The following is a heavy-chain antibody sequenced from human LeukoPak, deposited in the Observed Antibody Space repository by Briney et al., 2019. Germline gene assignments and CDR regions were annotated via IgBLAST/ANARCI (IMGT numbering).Heavy chain of an antibody. CDR1: GGSINSYY. CDR3: VRVGGASSMLSAFDI. J-gene: IGHJ3*02. CDR2: IYNSETI. Sequence: SETLSLTCTVSGGSINSYYWSWIRQPPGKGLEWIGYIYNSETINYNPSLTSRVTISLDTSKNQVSLKLTSVTAADTAVYYCVRVGGASSMLSAFDIWGQGTIVTVSS. D-gene: IGHD6-6*01. V-gene: IGHV4-59*01.